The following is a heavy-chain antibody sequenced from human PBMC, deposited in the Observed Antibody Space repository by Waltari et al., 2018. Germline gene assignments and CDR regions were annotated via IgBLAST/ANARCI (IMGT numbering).Heavy chain of an antibody. D-gene: IGHD6-6*01. CDR2: ISYDGRTI. J-gene: IGHJ4*02. V-gene: IGHV3-23*01. CDR3: ASRIRAPFDY. CDR1: GFTFSNHA. Sequence: EVQLLESGGGLVQPGGSLRLSCAASGFTFSNHAMNWVRQAPGKGLEWVSVISYDGRTIYSADSVRDRFTISRDNSRNTLYLEMNNLRGEDTAVYYCASRIRAPFDYWGQGILVTVSS.